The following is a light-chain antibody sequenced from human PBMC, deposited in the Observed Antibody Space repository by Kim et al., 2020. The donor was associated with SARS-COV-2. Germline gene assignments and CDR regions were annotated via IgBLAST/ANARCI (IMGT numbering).Light chain of an antibody. CDR2: DNN. Sequence: GQIVTISCSGSSSNIGNNYVSCYQQLPGTAPKLLIYDNNKRPSGIPDRFSGSKSGTSATLGITGLQTGDEADYYCGTWDSSLSAVVFGGGTQLTVL. CDR3: GTWDSSLSAVV. V-gene: IGLV1-51*01. CDR1: SSNIGNNY. J-gene: IGLJ2*01.